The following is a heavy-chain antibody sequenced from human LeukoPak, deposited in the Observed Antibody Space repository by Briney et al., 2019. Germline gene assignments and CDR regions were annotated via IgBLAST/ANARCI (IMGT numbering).Heavy chain of an antibody. D-gene: IGHD5-18*01. CDR1: RSTLTGYG. Sequence: GGSLRLSCAASRSTLTGYGMHWVRQAPGKGLEWVTFIRFDGSDKKYADSVKGRFTISRDDSKNTLYLQMNSLRAEDTAVYYCAKTAPRSIQVWDYWGQGTLVTVSS. V-gene: IGHV3-30*02. CDR3: AKTAPRSIQVWDY. CDR2: IRFDGSDK. J-gene: IGHJ4*02.